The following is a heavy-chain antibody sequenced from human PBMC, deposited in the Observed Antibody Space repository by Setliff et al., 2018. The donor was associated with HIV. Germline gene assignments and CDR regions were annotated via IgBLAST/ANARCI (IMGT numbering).Heavy chain of an antibody. CDR2: MRYDGSDE. CDR3: ARDPAFGAFDI. J-gene: IGHJ3*02. V-gene: IGHV3-30*02. Sequence: GGSLRLSCAASGFTLSRRDMHWVRQAPGKGLEWVAFMRYDGSDECYVDSVKGRFSISRDNAKNSLYLQMSSLRTEDTAVYFCARDPAFGAFDIWGQGTMVTVSS. CDR1: GFTLSRRD. D-gene: IGHD3-10*01.